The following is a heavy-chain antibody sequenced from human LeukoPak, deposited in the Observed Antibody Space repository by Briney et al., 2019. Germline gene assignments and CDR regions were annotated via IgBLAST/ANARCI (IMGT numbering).Heavy chain of an antibody. Sequence: GASVKVSCKASGGTFSNYAINWVRQATGQGLEWMGWMNPNSGNTGYAQKFQGRVTMTRNTSITTAYMELSSLRSEDTAVYYCARSKVGTSTLPIDYWGQGTLVTVSS. V-gene: IGHV1-8*02. D-gene: IGHD1-26*01. CDR2: MNPNSGNT. CDR3: ARSKVGTSTLPIDY. J-gene: IGHJ4*02. CDR1: GGTFSNYA.